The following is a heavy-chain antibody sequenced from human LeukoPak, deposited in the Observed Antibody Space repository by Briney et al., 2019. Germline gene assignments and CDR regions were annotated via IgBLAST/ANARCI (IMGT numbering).Heavy chain of an antibody. J-gene: IGHJ5*02. D-gene: IGHD2-2*01. CDR1: GGSFSGYY. CDR3: ARYTSWDIVVVPAANTWFDP. CDR2: INHSGST. Sequence: SETLSLTCAVYGGSFSGYYWNWIRQPPGKGLEWIGEINHSGSTNYNPSLKSRVTIPVDTSKNQFSLKLSSVTAADTAVYYCARYTSWDIVVVPAANTWFDPWGQGTLVTVSS. V-gene: IGHV4-34*01.